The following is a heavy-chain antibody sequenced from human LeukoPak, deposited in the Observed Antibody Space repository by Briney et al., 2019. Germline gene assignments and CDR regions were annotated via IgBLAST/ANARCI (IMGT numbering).Heavy chain of an antibody. D-gene: IGHD5-12*01. CDR1: GYTFTGYY. CDR2: INPNSGGT. J-gene: IGHJ4*02. CDR3: ARELGYSGYGFGTDY. Sequence: ASVKVSCKASGYTFTGYYIHWLRQAPGQGLEWMGWINPNSGGTNYAQKFQGRVTMTRDTSISTAYMVLSRLRSDDTAVYYCARELGYSGYGFGTDYWGQGTLVTVSS. V-gene: IGHV1-2*02.